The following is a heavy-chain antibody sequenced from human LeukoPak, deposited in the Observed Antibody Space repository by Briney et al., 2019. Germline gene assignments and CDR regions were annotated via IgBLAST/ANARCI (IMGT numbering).Heavy chain of an antibody. V-gene: IGHV3-21*01. D-gene: IGHD3-3*01. J-gene: IGHJ3*02. CDR2: ISSSSSYI. CDR3: ARVTLPVSNYDFWSGYYQADAFDI. Sequence: GGSLRLSCAASGFTFSSYSMNWVRQAPGKGLEWVSSISSSSSYIYYADSVKGRFTISRDNAKNSLYLQMNSLRAEDTAVYYCARVTLPVSNYDFWSGYYQADAFDIWGQGTMVTVSS. CDR1: GFTFSSYS.